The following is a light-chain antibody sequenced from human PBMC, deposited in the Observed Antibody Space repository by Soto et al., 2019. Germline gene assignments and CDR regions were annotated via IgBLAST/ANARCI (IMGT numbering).Light chain of an antibody. CDR2: KAS. CDR1: QTISSW. J-gene: IGKJ5*01. V-gene: IGKV1-5*03. Sequence: DIQMTQSPSTLSGSVGDRVTITCRASQTISSWLAWYQQKPGKAPKLLIYKASTLKSGVPSRFSGSGSGTEFTLTISGLQPDDFATYYCQQYHTFSIAFGQGTRLEI. CDR3: QQYHTFSIA.